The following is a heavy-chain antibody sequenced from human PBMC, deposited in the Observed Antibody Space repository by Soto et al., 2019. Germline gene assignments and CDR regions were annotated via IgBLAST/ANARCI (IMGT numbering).Heavy chain of an antibody. Sequence: ASVKVSCKASGYTFPNYAMHWLRQAPGQRLEWMGWINAGNGNTKYSQKFQARVTITRDTSASTAYMELSSLRSEDTAVYYCARGERYYYDSSGYFGFDYWGQGTLVTVSS. D-gene: IGHD3-22*01. V-gene: IGHV1-3*01. CDR1: GYTFPNYA. J-gene: IGHJ4*02. CDR2: INAGNGNT. CDR3: ARGERYYYDSSGYFGFDY.